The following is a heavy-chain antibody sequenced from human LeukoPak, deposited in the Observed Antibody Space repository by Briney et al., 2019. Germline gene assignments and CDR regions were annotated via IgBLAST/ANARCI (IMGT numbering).Heavy chain of an antibody. CDR3: ARRGVGATIGFDY. V-gene: IGHV4-39*01. D-gene: IGHD1-26*01. J-gene: IGHJ4*02. Sequence: KPSETLSLTCTVSGGSISSSSYYWGWIRQPPGKGLEWIGSIYYSGSTYYNPSLKSRVTISVDTSKNQFSLKLSSVTAADTAVYYCARRGVGATIGFDYWGQGTLVTVSS. CDR1: GGSISSSSYY. CDR2: IYYSGST.